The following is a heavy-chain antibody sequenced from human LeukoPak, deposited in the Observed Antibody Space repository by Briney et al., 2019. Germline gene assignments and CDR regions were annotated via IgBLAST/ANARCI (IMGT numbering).Heavy chain of an antibody. J-gene: IGHJ3*01. D-gene: IGHD1-7*01. CDR1: GGTFSSYA. CDR3: ARVIPATTGTFKL. V-gene: IGHV1-69*06. CDR2: IIPIFGTA. Sequence: SVKVSCKASGGTFSSYAISWVRQAPGQGLEWMGRIIPIFGTANYAQKFQGRVTISADKSTSTAYMELSTLRSEDTAVYYCARVIPATTGTFKLWGQVTMVTCSS.